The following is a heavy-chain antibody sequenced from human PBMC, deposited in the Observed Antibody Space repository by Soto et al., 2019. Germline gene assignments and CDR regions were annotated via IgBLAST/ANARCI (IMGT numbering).Heavy chain of an antibody. CDR3: ARERSVGYCITTTCPKPFYYYAMDV. D-gene: IGHD2-2*01. CDR2: IIPIFGTP. J-gene: IGHJ6*02. Sequence: QVQLVQCGAEVKKPGSSLKVSCKASGGTFTNYAFSWVRQAPGQGPEWMGGIIPIFGTPDYAQKFQGRVIITADESTRTVSMELNSLRSDDTAVYYCARERSVGYCITTTCPKPFYYYAMDVWGQGTTVTVSS. CDR1: GGTFTNYA. V-gene: IGHV1-69*12.